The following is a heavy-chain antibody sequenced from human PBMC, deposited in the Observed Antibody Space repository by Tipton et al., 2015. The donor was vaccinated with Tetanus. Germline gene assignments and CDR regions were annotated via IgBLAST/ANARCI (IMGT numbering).Heavy chain of an antibody. CDR2: IYYSGTA. Sequence: TCTVSGGSVSSGSYFWSWIRQPPGKGLQWIGYIYYSGTAYYNTSLKSRVTISVDTSKNQFSLEMSSVTATDTAVYYCARRRTDRNWYFDLWGRGTLVTVSS. CDR3: ARRRTDRNWYFDL. J-gene: IGHJ2*01. CDR1: GGSVSSGSYF. V-gene: IGHV4-30-4*07. D-gene: IGHD1-1*01.